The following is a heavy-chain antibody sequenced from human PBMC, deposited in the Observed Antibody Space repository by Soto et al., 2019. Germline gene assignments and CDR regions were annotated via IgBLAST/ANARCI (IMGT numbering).Heavy chain of an antibody. CDR3: ATLDTAEIQTAAY. V-gene: IGHV3-7*01. D-gene: IGHD5-18*01. Sequence: GGSLSLSCAYSGLIFIAYWMSWVRHGPGKGLEWVAMINRGSSGTHYVDSVKGRFTISSDNAKNSLYLQMNSLRVEDTAVYYCATLDTAEIQTAAYWGQGTLVTVSS. J-gene: IGHJ4*02. CDR1: GLIFIAYW. CDR2: INRGSSGT.